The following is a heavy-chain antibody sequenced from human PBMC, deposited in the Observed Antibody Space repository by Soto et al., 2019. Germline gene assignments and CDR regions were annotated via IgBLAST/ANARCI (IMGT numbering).Heavy chain of an antibody. J-gene: IGHJ4*02. CDR1: GFTFSSYS. D-gene: IGHD3-9*01. V-gene: IGHV3-48*01. CDR3: AREPRTGYYIDY. Sequence: GGSLRLSCAASGFTFSSYSMNWVRQAPGKGLEWVSSISSSSSTIYYADSVKGRFTISRDNAKNSLYLQMNSLRAEDTAVYYCAREPRTGYYIDYWGQGTLVTVSS. CDR2: ISSSSSTI.